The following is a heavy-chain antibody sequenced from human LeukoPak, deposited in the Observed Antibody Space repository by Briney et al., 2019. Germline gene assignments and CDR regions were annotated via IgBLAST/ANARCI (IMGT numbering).Heavy chain of an antibody. CDR3: ARSGYSSGWPLDYYYMDV. V-gene: IGHV4-59*08. Sequence: PSETLSLTCTVSGGSISLYYWNWIRQPPGKGLEWVGNIYYSGSTNYNPSLKGRVIISVDTSKNQFSLKLSSVTAADTAVYYCARSGYSSGWPLDYYYMDVWGKGTTVTISS. CDR1: GGSISLYY. D-gene: IGHD6-19*01. CDR2: IYYSGST. J-gene: IGHJ6*03.